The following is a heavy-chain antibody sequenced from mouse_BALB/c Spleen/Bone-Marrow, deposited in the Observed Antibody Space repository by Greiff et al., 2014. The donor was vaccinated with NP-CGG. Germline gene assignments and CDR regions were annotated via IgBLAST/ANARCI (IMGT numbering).Heavy chain of an antibody. CDR1: GFTFSDFY. J-gene: IGHJ4*01. Sequence: DVHLVESGGGLVKPGGSLKLSCAASGFTFSDFYMFWFRQTPGKRLEWVATISNGGTYTYYPDSVKGRFTISRDNAKNNLYLQMSSLKSEDTAMYYCARSGERYGAMDYWGQGTSVTVTS. CDR2: ISNGGTYT. CDR3: ARSGERYGAMDY. D-gene: IGHD1-1*02. V-gene: IGHV5-4*02.